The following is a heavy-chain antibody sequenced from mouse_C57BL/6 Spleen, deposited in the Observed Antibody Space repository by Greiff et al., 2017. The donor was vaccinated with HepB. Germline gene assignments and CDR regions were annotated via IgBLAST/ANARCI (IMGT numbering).Heavy chain of an antibody. CDR3: ARAGSNLDY. CDR1: GYAFTNYL. V-gene: IGHV1-54*01. J-gene: IGHJ2*01. Sequence: QVQLQQSGAELVRPGTSVKVSCKASGYAFTNYLIEWVKQRPGQGLEWIGVINPGSGGTNYNEKFKGKATLTADKSSSTAYMQLSSLTSEDSAVYFCARAGSNLDYLGQGTTLTVSS. CDR2: INPGSGGT. D-gene: IGHD2-5*01.